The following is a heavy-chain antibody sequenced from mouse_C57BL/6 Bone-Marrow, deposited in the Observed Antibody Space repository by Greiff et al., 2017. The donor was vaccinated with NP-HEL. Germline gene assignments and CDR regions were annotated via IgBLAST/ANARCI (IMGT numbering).Heavy chain of an antibody. V-gene: IGHV1-63*01. D-gene: IGHD1-1*01. CDR3: ARWDYYGSSYNAMDY. CDR2: IYPGGGYT. Sequence: VQLVESGAELVRPGTSVKMSCKASGYTFTNYWIGWAKQRPGHGLEWIGDIYPGGGYTNYNEKFKGKATLTADKSSSTAYMQFSSLTSEDSAIYYCARWDYYGSSYNAMDYWGQGTSVTVSS. CDR1: GYTFTNYW. J-gene: IGHJ4*01.